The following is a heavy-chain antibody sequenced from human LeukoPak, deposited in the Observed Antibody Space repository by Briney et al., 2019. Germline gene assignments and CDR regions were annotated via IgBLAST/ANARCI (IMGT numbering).Heavy chain of an antibody. Sequence: SVKVSCKASGRTFSRYAISWVRQAPGQGLEWMGGIIPIYGTANYAQKFQGRVTITTDESTSTAYMELSSLRSEDTAVYYCARDRWGRAGYFEIWGQGTMVTVSS. D-gene: IGHD3-16*01. V-gene: IGHV1-69*05. CDR2: IIPIYGTA. CDR1: GRTFSRYA. CDR3: ARDRWGRAGYFEI. J-gene: IGHJ3*02.